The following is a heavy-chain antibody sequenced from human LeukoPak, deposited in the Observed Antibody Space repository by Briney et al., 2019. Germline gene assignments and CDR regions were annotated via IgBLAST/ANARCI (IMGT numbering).Heavy chain of an antibody. D-gene: IGHD6-13*01. Sequence: SQTLSLTCTVSGGSISSGGYYWSWIRQLPGKGLEWIGYIYYSGSTYYNPSLQSRVTISVDTSKNQFSLKLRSVTAADTAVYYCARDWSDSSGWYANFQHWGQGTLVAVSS. CDR2: IYYSGST. CDR1: GGSISSGGYY. V-gene: IGHV4-31*03. J-gene: IGHJ1*01. CDR3: ARDWSDSSGWYANFQH.